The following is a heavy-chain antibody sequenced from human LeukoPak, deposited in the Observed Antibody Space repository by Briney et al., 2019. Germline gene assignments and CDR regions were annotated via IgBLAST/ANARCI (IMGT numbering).Heavy chain of an antibody. Sequence: GESLKISCKGSGYSFTSYWIGWVRQMPGKGLEWMGIIYPGDSDTRYSPSFQGQVTISADKSISTAYLQWSSLKASDTAMCYCARSNMITFGGVIVPFDYWGQGTLVTVSS. CDR3: ARSNMITFGGVIVPFDY. V-gene: IGHV5-51*01. D-gene: IGHD3-16*02. J-gene: IGHJ4*02. CDR2: IYPGDSDT. CDR1: GYSFTSYW.